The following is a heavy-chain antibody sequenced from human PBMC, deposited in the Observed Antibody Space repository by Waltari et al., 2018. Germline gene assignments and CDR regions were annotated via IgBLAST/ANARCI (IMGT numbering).Heavy chain of an antibody. CDR3: ARDQGSTIGTSFDD. J-gene: IGHJ4*02. V-gene: IGHV4-59*11. D-gene: IGHD1-1*01. CDR2: IHDSGTT. Sequence: QVKLQESGPGLVKPSETLSLTCIVSGGSIRSHYWSWIRQPPGKGLEWIAYIHDSGTTADNPSLKSRVTRSIDTSKNQFSLKLTSVTAADTAVYFCARDQGSTIGTSFDDWGQGTLVTVST. CDR1: GGSIRSHY.